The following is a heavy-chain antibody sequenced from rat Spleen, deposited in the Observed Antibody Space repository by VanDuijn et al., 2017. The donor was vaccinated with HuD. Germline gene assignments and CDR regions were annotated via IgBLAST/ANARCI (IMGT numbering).Heavy chain of an antibody. V-gene: IGHV5-31*01. Sequence: EVQLVESGGGLVQPGRSLKLSCVVSGFKFSDYWMTWIRQAPGKGLEWVTSISTTGDSTYYADSVKGRFTLSRDKAKGTLYLQMNSLRSEDTATYYCTGSYHSSXMGFXHWGQGTLVTVSS. CDR3: TGSYHSSXMGFXH. D-gene: IGHD1-2*01. CDR1: GFKFSDYW. CDR2: ISTTGDST. J-gene: IGHJ3*01.